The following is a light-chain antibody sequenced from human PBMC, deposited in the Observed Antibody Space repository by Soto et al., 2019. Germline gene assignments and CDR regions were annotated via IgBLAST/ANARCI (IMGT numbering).Light chain of an antibody. Sequence: QSALTQPRSVSGSPGQSVTISCIGTSSDVGGYNYVSWYQQHPDEAPQLMIYDVSQRPSGVPDRFSGSKSGNTASLTISGLHAEDEADYYCCSYAGSYSYVFGTGTKLTV. CDR3: CSYAGSYSYV. V-gene: IGLV2-11*01. CDR2: DVS. J-gene: IGLJ1*01. CDR1: SSDVGGYNY.